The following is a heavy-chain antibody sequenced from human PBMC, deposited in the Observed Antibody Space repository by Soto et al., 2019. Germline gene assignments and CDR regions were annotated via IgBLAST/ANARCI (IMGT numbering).Heavy chain of an antibody. CDR1: DFTLSAYK. Sequence: QVQLVESGGALLNLGGPLNPPFEPPDFTLSAYKLGWIRQAPGKGLEWVSYISTSGSTINYADSVKGRFTISRDNAKNSLYLQMNSLRAEDTAVYYCARVSPPPDYWGQGTLVTVSS. V-gene: IGHV3-11*01. CDR3: ARVSPPPDY. CDR2: ISTSGSTI. J-gene: IGHJ4*02.